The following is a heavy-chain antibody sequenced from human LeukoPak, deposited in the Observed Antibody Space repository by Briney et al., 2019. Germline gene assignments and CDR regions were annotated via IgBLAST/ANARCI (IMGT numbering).Heavy chain of an antibody. V-gene: IGHV3-23*01. D-gene: IGHD4-17*01. J-gene: IGHJ5*02. CDR2: ISVSCGST. Sequence: GGSLRLSCAASGFTFSSYAISWVRQPPGKGLERVSAISVSCGSTYYPHSVNGRFTISRDNSKNTLYVQMNSLRAEDTAVYYCAKREYGDYTNWFAPWGEGTLVTV. CDR3: AKREYGDYTNWFAP. CDR1: GFTFSSYA.